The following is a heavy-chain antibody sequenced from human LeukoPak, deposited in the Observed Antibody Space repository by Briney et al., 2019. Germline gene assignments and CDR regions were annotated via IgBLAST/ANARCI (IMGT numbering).Heavy chain of an antibody. J-gene: IGHJ4*02. CDR2: ISWNSGSI. Sequence: GGSLRLSCAASGSTFDDYAMHWVRQAPGKGLEWVSGISWNSGSIGYADSVKGRFTISRDNAKNSLYLQMNSLRAEDTAVYYCARESGYSSSYPFDYWGQGTLVTVSS. CDR3: ARESGYSSSYPFDY. D-gene: IGHD6-6*01. V-gene: IGHV3-9*01. CDR1: GSTFDDYA.